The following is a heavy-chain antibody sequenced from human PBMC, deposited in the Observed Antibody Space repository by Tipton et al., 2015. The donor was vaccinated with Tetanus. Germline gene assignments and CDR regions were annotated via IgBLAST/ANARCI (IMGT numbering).Heavy chain of an antibody. CDR2: VSYSGRS. Sequence: TLSLTCSVSGGSVRSGDYSWNWIRQPPGKGLEWLAYVSYSGRSNSNYSLKSRLSISQDMSKNQFSLRLASVTAADTAVYYCARANYEFPKKGPFDSWGQGALVIVSS. D-gene: IGHD3-3*01. CDR3: ARANYEFPKKGPFDS. J-gene: IGHJ4*02. CDR1: GGSVRSGDYS. V-gene: IGHV4-61*08.